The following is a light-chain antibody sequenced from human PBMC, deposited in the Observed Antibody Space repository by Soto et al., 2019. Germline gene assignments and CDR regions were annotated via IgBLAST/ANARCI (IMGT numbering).Light chain of an antibody. Sequence: AIQLTQSPSSLSASFGDKVTITCRTSQGIGTALAWYQQKPGKAPKLLICDASSLESGVPSRFSGSGAGTDFTLTISSLQPEDFATYYCQQFYRYPLTVGGGTKVEI. V-gene: IGKV1-13*02. CDR2: DAS. CDR3: QQFYRYPLT. CDR1: QGIGTA. J-gene: IGKJ4*01.